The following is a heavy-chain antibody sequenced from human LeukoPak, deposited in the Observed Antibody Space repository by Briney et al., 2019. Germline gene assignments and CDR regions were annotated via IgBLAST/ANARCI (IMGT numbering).Heavy chain of an antibody. CDR3: APSSRRDGYIGY. CDR2: INPSGGST. D-gene: IGHD5-24*01. CDR1: GYTFTSYY. J-gene: IGHJ4*02. Sequence: ASVKVSCKASGYTFTSYYMHWVRQAPGQGLEWMGIINPSGGSTSYAQKFQGRVTTTRDTSTSTVYMELSSLRSEDTAVYYCAPSSRRDGYIGYWGQGTLVTVSS. V-gene: IGHV1-46*01.